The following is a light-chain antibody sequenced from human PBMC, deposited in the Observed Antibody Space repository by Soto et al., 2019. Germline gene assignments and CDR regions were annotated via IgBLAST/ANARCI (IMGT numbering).Light chain of an antibody. CDR1: SSNIGTNT. Sequence: QSVLTQPPSASGTPGQRVSISCSGGSSNIGTNTVNWYQHLPGTAPKLLIFSNDERPSGVPDRFSGSKSGTSASLAISGLQSDDEADYYCQSFDGSLSGYVFGTGTKLTVL. J-gene: IGLJ1*01. CDR3: QSFDGSLSGYV. V-gene: IGLV1-44*01. CDR2: SND.